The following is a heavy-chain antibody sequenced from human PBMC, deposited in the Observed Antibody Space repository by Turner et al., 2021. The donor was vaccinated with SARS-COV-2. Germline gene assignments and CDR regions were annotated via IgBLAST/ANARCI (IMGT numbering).Heavy chain of an antibody. CDR1: GFSFSDYY. D-gene: IGHD3-22*01. V-gene: IGHV3-23*04. J-gene: IGHJ4*02. CDR2: ISGSGGST. CDR3: AKADRIMIVVVITLFDY. Sequence: VQLVESGGGLVKPGGSLRLSCAASGFSFSDYYMSWIRQAPGKGREGVSAISGSGGSTYYADSVKGRFTISRDNSKNTLYLQMNSLRAEDTAVYYCAKADRIMIVVVITLFDYWGQGTLVTVSS.